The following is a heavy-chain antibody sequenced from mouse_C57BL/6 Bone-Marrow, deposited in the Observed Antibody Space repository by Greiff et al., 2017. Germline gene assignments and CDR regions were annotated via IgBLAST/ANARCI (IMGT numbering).Heavy chain of an antibody. CDR2: FYPGSGSI. Sequence: VQLQESGAELVKPGASVKLSCKASGYTFTEYTIPWVKQRSGQGLEWIGWFYPGSGSIKYNEKFKDKVTLTADKSSSTVYMELSRMTSEDSAVYFCARHEDEAGTGWYFDVWGTGTTVTVSS. CDR1: GYTFTEYT. CDR3: ARHEDEAGTGWYFDV. V-gene: IGHV1-62-2*01. D-gene: IGHD4-1*01. J-gene: IGHJ1*03.